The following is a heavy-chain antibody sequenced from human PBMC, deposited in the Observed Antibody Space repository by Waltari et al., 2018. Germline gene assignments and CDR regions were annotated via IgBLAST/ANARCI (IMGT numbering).Heavy chain of an antibody. D-gene: IGHD3-16*01. CDR1: GLSSSSPW. Sequence: EVQLGESGGDLVQPGGSLRLYCAPSGLSSSSPWMSWVRQVSGNGLEWVPHLKQDGSEEYYVDSVKVRFPISRDNAMNSLYLQMNVLRAEDTAVYYCAMVASRPWGVCGQVTTVTVSS. J-gene: IGHJ6*02. CDR2: LKQDGSEE. V-gene: IGHV3-7*04. CDR3: AMVASRPWGV.